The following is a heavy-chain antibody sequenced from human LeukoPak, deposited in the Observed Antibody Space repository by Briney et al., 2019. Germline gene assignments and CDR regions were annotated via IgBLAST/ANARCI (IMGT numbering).Heavy chain of an antibody. D-gene: IGHD3-22*01. V-gene: IGHV1-69*05. Sequence: SVTVSCVSSGGTFSRYAISWVRQAPGQGLEWMGGIIPIFGTANYAQKFQGRVTITTDESTSTAYMELSSLRSEDTAVYYCARATYYDSSGDYDAFDIWGQGTMVTVSS. CDR2: IIPIFGTA. J-gene: IGHJ3*02. CDR3: ARATYYDSSGDYDAFDI. CDR1: GGTFSRYA.